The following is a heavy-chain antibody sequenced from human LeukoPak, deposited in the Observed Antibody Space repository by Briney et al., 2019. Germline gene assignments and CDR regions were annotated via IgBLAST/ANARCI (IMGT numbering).Heavy chain of an antibody. V-gene: IGHV3-30-3*01. CDR3: AREGYTAMDYYYYYMDV. J-gene: IGHJ6*03. D-gene: IGHD5-18*01. CDR2: ISYDGSNK. CDR1: GFTFSSYW. Sequence: GGSLRLSCAASGFTFSSYWMSWVRQAPGKGLEWVAVISYDGSNKYYADSVKGRFTISRDNSKNTLYLQMNSLRAEDTAVYYCAREGYTAMDYYYYYMDVWGKGTTVTVSS.